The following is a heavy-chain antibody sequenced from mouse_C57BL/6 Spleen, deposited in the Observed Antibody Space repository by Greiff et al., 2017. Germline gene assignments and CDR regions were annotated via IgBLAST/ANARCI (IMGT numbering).Heavy chain of an antibody. J-gene: IGHJ2*01. CDR2: INPSSGYT. CDR3: ARWGYGSSPFDY. Sequence: VQLQESGAELARPGASVKMSCKASGYTFTSYTMHWVKQRPGQGLEWIGYINPSSGYTKYNQKFKDKATLTADKSSSTAYMQLSSLTSEDSEVYYCARWGYGSSPFDYWGQGTTLTVSS. V-gene: IGHV1-4*01. D-gene: IGHD1-1*01. CDR1: GYTFTSYT.